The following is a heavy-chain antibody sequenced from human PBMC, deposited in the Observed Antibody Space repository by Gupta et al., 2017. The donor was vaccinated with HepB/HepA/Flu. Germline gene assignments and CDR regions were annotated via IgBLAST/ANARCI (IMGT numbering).Heavy chain of an antibody. Sequence: EVQLVESGGGLVQPGGSLRLSRAASGFSFSSYWMSWVRQAPGKGLEWVANINKDGSEKNYADSVKGRFTISRDNAKNSLFLQMNSLRAEETAVYYCASKNTMDGWLDPWGQGTLVTVSS. V-gene: IGHV3-7*01. J-gene: IGHJ5*02. CDR1: GFSFSSYW. CDR2: INKDGSEK. CDR3: ASKNTMDGWLDP. D-gene: IGHD3-10*01.